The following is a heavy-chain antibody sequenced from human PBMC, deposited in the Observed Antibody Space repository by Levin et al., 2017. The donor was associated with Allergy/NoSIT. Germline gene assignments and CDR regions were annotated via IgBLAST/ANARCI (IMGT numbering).Heavy chain of an antibody. V-gene: IGHV4-38-2*01. Sequence: SQTLSLPCAVSGYSISSGYYWGWIRQPPGKGLEWIGSIYHSGSTYYNPSLKSRVTISVDTSKNQFSLKLSSVTAADTAVYYCARSNYDFWSGPQYFDYWGQGTLVTVSS. CDR3: ARSNYDFWSGPQYFDY. J-gene: IGHJ4*02. D-gene: IGHD3-3*01. CDR2: IYHSGST. CDR1: GYSISSGYY.